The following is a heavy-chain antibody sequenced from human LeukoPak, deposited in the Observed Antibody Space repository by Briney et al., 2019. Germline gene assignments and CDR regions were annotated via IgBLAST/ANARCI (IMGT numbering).Heavy chain of an antibody. CDR3: ARVARCTSCFDVDY. CDR2: IYYSGST. J-gene: IGHJ4*02. V-gene: IGHV4-59*08. CDR1: GGSISSYY. Sequence: NPSEALSLTCTVSGGSISSYYWSWIRQPPGKGLEWVGYIYYSGSTYYNPSLQSRGTISVDTSKNQFSLTLSSVTAADTAVYYCARVARCTSCFDVDYWGQGTLVTVSS. D-gene: IGHD2-2*01.